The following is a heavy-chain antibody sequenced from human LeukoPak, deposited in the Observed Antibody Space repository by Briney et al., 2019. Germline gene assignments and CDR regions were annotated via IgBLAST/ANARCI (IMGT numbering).Heavy chain of an antibody. CDR1: QFTFSNYA. Sequence: GGSLRLSCAASQFTFSNYAMSWVRQAPGKGLEWVSAISGSGNTTYFGDSVTGRFTISRDNPKNTVYLQMNSLSEEETAVYYSAKGPAPYCRGGSCHPPHWFFDLWGHGTLVTVSS. CDR2: ISGSGNTT. V-gene: IGHV3-23*01. D-gene: IGHD2-15*01. J-gene: IGHJ2*01. CDR3: AKGPAPYCRGGSCHPPHWFFDL.